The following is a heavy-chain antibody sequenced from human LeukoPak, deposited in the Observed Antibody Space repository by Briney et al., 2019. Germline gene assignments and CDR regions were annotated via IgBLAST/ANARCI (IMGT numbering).Heavy chain of an antibody. D-gene: IGHD4-17*01. CDR1: GFTFSSYW. Sequence: QAGGSLRLSCAASGFTFSSYWTSVVRQAPGKGLEWVAHINQDGSDKYNVDSVKGRFTISRDTAKNSLYLQMNSLRVEDTAVYYCARGPMGDYSTWGQGTVVTVSS. CDR3: ARGPMGDYST. V-gene: IGHV3-7*04. CDR2: INQDGSDK. J-gene: IGHJ4*02.